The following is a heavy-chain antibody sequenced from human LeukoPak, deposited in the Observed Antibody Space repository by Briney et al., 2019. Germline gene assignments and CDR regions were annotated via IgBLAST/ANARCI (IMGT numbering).Heavy chain of an antibody. D-gene: IGHD3-16*02. CDR2: IYTSGST. CDR3: ARRDYDYVWGSYRSVDY. V-gene: IGHV4-61*02. J-gene: IGHJ4*02. CDR1: GGSISSSSYY. Sequence: SETLSLTCTVSGGSISSSSYYWGWIRQPAGKGLEWIGRIYTSGSTNYNPSLKSRVTISVDTSKNQFSLKLSSVTAADTAVYYCARRDYDYVWGSYRSVDYWGQGTLVTVSS.